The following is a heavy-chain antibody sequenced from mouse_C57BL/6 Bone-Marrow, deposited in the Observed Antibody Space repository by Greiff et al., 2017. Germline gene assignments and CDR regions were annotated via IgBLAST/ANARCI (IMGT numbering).Heavy chain of an antibody. Sequence: VQLQQSGAELARPGASVKLSCTASGFNIKDYYMHWVKQRTEQGLEWIGRIDPEDGETKYAPKFQGKATITADTSSNTAYLQLSSLTSEDTAVYYCASPLLLHHYYAMDYWGQGTSVTVSS. J-gene: IGHJ4*01. CDR2: IDPEDGET. CDR1: GFNIKDYY. CDR3: ASPLLLHHYYAMDY. V-gene: IGHV14-2*01. D-gene: IGHD1-1*01.